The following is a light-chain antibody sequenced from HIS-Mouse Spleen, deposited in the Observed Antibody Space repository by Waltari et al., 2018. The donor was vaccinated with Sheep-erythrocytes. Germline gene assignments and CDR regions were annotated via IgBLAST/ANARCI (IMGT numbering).Light chain of an antibody. V-gene: IGLV2-14*02. CDR1: SSDVGSYNL. J-gene: IGLJ2*01. CDR2: EGS. Sequence: QSALTQPASVSGSPGQSITISCTGTSSDVGSYNLVSWYQQHPGKAPKRMIYEGSKRPSGVSHRFSGSNPGNTATMSNCGVEAGNEADHYCQVWDSSSDHVVFGGGTKLTVL. CDR3: QVWDSSSDHVV.